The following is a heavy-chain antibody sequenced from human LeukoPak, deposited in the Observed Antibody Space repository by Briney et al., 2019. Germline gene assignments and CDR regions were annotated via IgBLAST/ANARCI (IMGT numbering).Heavy chain of an antibody. CDR3: ARHGRSSGSSPYYGMDV. D-gene: IGHD6-6*01. Sequence: SETLSLTCTVSGGSISSSGYYWGWIREPPGQGLEWIGSIYYSGSTYYNPSLESRVTISVDTSKNQFSLKLSSVTAADTAVYSCARHGRSSGSSPYYGMDVWGQGTTVTVSS. J-gene: IGHJ6*02. V-gene: IGHV4-39*01. CDR2: IYYSGST. CDR1: GGSISSSGYY.